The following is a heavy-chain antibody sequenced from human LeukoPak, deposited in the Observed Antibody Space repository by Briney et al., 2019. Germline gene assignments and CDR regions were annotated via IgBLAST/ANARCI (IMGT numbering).Heavy chain of an antibody. J-gene: IGHJ4*02. V-gene: IGHV1-2*02. D-gene: IGHD5-12*01. CDR2: INPNSGGT. CDR1: GYTFTGYY. CDR3: ARGRDSGYDWVY. Sequence: ASVKVSCKASGYTFTGYYMHWVRQAPGQGLEWMGWINPNSGGTNYAPKFQGRVTMTRDTSISTVYMELSRLRSDDTAVYYCARGRDSGYDWVYWGQGTLVTVSS.